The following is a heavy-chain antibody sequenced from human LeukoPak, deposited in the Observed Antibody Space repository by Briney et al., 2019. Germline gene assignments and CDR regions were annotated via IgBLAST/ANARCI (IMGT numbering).Heavy chain of an antibody. V-gene: IGHV3-23*01. J-gene: IGHJ4*02. CDR1: GFTFSSYA. CDR3: AKRGAEVGATVAPGDY. CDR2: ISGSGGST. Sequence: GGSLRLSCAASGFTFSSYAMSWVRQAPGKGLEWVSAISGSGGSTYYADSVKGRFTISRDNSKNTLYLQMNSLRAEDTAVYYCAKRGAEVGATVAPGDYWGQGTLLTVSS. D-gene: IGHD1-26*01.